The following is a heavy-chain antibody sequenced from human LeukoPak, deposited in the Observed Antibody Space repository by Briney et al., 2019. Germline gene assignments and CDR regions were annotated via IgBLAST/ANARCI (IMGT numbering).Heavy chain of an antibody. Sequence: SQTLSLTCAVSGGSISSGVYSWSWIRQPPGRGLEWIGYIYHSARTYYNPSLGSRLTISVDTSKNQFSLRLSSVTAADTAVYYCATAPILRGEGGEHYKYGMDVWGQGTTVIVSS. CDR1: GGSISSGVYS. V-gene: IGHV4-30-2*01. CDR3: ATAPILRGEGGEHYKYGMDV. J-gene: IGHJ6*02. CDR2: IYHSART. D-gene: IGHD2-2*02.